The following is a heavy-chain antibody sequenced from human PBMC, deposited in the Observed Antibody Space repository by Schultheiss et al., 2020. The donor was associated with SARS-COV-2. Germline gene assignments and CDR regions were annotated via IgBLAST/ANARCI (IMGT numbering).Heavy chain of an antibody. J-gene: IGHJ5*02. CDR2: IWYDGSNK. CDR1: GFTFSSYG. V-gene: IGHV3-33*01. Sequence: GESLKISCAASGFTFSSYGMHWVRQAPGKGLEWVAVIWYDGSNKYYADSVKGRFTISRDNSKNTLYLQMNSLRAEDTAVYYCARSSAVVVVAATHWFDPWGQGTLVTVSS. D-gene: IGHD2-15*01. CDR3: ARSSAVVVVAATHWFDP.